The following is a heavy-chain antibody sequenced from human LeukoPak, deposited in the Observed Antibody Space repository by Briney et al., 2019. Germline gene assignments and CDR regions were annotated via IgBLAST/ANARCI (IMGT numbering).Heavy chain of an antibody. Sequence: ASVKVSCKASGGTFSSYAISWVRQAPGQGLEWMGGIIPIFGTANYAQKFQGRVTITADKSTSTAYMELSSLRSEDTAVYYCASGPEIPKNEPYYYYMDVWGKGTTVTVSS. J-gene: IGHJ6*03. D-gene: IGHD2-21*01. CDR2: IIPIFGTA. CDR1: GGTFSSYA. CDR3: ASGPEIPKNEPYYYYMDV. V-gene: IGHV1-69*06.